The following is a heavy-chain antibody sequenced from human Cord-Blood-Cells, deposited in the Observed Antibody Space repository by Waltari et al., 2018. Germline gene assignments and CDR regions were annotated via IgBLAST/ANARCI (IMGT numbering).Heavy chain of an antibody. J-gene: IGHJ6*02. V-gene: IGHV3-9*01. D-gene: IGHD3-22*01. CDR3: AKDLYDSSDYYYYGMDV. Sequence: EVQLVESGGGLVPPGRSLRLSCAASGFTFVDYAMHWVRQAPGKGLEWVSGISWNSGSIGYADSVKGRFTISRDNAKNSLYLQMNSLRAEDTALYYCAKDLYDSSDYYYYGMDVWGQGTTVTVSS. CDR2: ISWNSGSI. CDR1: GFTFVDYA.